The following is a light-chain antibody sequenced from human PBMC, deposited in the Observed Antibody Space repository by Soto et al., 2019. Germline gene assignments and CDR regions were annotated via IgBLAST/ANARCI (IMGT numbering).Light chain of an antibody. V-gene: IGLV1-44*01. CDR2: LND. Sequence: QLVLTQPPSASGTPGQRVTISCSGSSSNIGSNTVNWYQQLPGTAPKLLIYLNDQRPSGVPDRFSGSKSGTSASLAINGLQSEDEADYYCTAWDDSLNGVLFGGGTKVTVL. CDR3: TAWDDSLNGVL. CDR1: SSNIGSNT. J-gene: IGLJ2*01.